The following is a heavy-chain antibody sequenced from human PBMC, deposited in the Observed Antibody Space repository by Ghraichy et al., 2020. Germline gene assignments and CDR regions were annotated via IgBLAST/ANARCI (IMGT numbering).Heavy chain of an antibody. V-gene: IGHV4-61*01. J-gene: IGHJ4*02. Sequence: GSLRLSCTVSGGSVSSGSYYWSWIRQPPGKGLEWIGYISYSGSTNYNPSLKSRVTISVDTSKNQFSLKLSSVTAADTAVYYCARGVPATISLDSYYFDYWGQGTLVTVSS. CDR1: GGSVSSGSYY. CDR2: ISYSGST. CDR3: ARGVPATISLDSYYFDY. D-gene: IGHD2-2*02.